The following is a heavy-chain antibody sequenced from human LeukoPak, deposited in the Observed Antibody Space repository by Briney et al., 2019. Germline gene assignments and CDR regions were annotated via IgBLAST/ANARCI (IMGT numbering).Heavy chain of an antibody. CDR3: ARAEYDYVWGSYHNYFDY. D-gene: IGHD3-16*02. J-gene: IGHJ4*02. V-gene: IGHV3-7*04. CDR2: IKQDGSEK. CDR1: GFTFSSYA. Sequence: GGSLRLSCAASGFTFSSYAMSWVRQAPGKGLEWVANIKQDGSEKYYVDSVKGRFTISRDNAKNSLYLQMNSQRAEDTAVYYCARAEYDYVWGSYHNYFDYWGQGTLVTVSS.